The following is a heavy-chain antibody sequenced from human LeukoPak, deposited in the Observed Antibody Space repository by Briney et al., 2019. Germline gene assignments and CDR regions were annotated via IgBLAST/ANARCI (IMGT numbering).Heavy chain of an antibody. Sequence: ASVKVSCKASGGTFSSYAISWVRQAPGQGLEWMGRIIPILGIANYAQKFQGRVTITADESTSTAYMELSSLRSEDTAVYYCARVPAAYYYFDYWGQGTLVTVSS. V-gene: IGHV1-69*04. D-gene: IGHD2-2*01. CDR3: ARVPAAYYYFDY. CDR1: GGTFSSYA. CDR2: IIPILGIA. J-gene: IGHJ4*02.